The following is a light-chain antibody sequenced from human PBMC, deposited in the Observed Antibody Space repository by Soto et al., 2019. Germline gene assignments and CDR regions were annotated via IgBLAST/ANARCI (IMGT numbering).Light chain of an antibody. Sequence: QSALTQPASVSGSPGQSITISCTVTSSDVGSYNLVSWYQHHPGKVPKLMIYEVSKRPSGVPDRFSGSKSGNTASLTVSGLQAEDEADYYCNSYAGSNNWVFGGGTKLTVL. CDR1: SSDVGSYNL. CDR2: EVS. J-gene: IGLJ3*02. V-gene: IGLV2-8*01. CDR3: NSYAGSNNWV.